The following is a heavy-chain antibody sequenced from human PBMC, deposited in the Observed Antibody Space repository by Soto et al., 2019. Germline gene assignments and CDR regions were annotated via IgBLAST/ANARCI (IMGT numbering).Heavy chain of an antibody. CDR3: AKDEGVGGTLGLFDY. V-gene: IGHV3-30*18. CDR1: GFDFTYYA. D-gene: IGHD3-10*01. CDR2: MSRDGSKI. Sequence: QVQLVKSGGGAIQTGESLRLSCVASGFDFTYYAMHWVRQAPGKGLESVAVMSRDGSKIHHTDSVKGRFTISRDNSKNTLYLQMNSLRKEDTAVYFCAKDEGVGGTLGLFDYWGQGTLVSVSS. J-gene: IGHJ4*02.